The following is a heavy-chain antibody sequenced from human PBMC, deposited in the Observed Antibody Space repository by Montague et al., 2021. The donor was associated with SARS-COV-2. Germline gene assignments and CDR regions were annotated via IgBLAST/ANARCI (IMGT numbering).Heavy chain of an antibody. CDR3: ARERTVVIITGYYYYGVDV. V-gene: IGHV3-21*01. CDR1: GFTFSSYS. CDR2: INSNSSYT. D-gene: IGHD3-10*01. Sequence: SLRLSCAASGFTFSSYSMNWVRQAPGKGLEWLSSINSNSSYTYYADSVKGRFTISRDNAKNSLYLQMNSLRAEDTAVYFCARERTVVIITGYYYYGVDVWGQGTTVTVSS. J-gene: IGHJ6*02.